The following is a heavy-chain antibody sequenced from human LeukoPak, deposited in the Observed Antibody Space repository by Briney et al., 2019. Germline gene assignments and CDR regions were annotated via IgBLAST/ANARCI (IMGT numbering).Heavy chain of an antibody. D-gene: IGHD5-18*01. V-gene: IGHV3-21*01. CDR1: GFTFSSYS. CDR3: ARDRGYSYEFDY. J-gene: IGHJ4*02. CDR2: ISSSSSYI. Sequence: GGSLRLSCAASGFTFSSYSMNWVRQAPGKGLEWVSSISSSSSYIYYADTVKGRFTISRDNAKNSLYLQMNSLRAEDTAVYYCARDRGYSYEFDYWGQGTLVTVSS.